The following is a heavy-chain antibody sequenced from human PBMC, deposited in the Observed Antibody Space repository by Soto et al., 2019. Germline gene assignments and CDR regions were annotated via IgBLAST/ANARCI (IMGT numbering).Heavy chain of an antibody. Sequence: EVQLVESGGGLVQPGGSLRLSCAASGFTVSSNYMSWVRQAPGKGLEWVSVIYSGGSTYYADSVKGRFTISRHNSKNTLYLQMNSLRAEDTAVYYCARGVPYYYGSGSYMLDPWGQGTLVTVSS. J-gene: IGHJ5*02. CDR1: GFTVSSNY. CDR3: ARGVPYYYGSGSYMLDP. CDR2: IYSGGST. V-gene: IGHV3-53*04. D-gene: IGHD3-10*01.